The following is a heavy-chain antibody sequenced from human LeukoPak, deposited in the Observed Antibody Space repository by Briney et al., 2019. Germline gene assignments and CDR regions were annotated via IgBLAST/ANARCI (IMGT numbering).Heavy chain of an antibody. Sequence: SETLSLTCTVSGGSISSYYWSWIRQPPGKGLVWIGYIYYSGSTNYNPSLKSRVTISVDTSKNQFSLKLSSVTAADTAVYYCAGDGYKTNWYFDLWGRGTLVTVSS. V-gene: IGHV4-59*01. CDR3: AGDGYKTNWYFDL. CDR1: GGSISSYY. CDR2: IYYSGST. D-gene: IGHD5-24*01. J-gene: IGHJ2*01.